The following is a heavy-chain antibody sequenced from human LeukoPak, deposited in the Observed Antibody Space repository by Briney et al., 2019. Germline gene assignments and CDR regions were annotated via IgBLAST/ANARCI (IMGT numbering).Heavy chain of an antibody. CDR1: GFTFSNYD. V-gene: IGHV3-23*01. J-gene: IGHJ4*02. Sequence: PGGSLRLSCAASGFTFSNYDVNWVRQAPGKGLEWISAISGGGDFIYYAESVKGRFTISRDNSKSTVYLQMNSLRAEDTAIYYCARVDGSSVSRARFAYWGPGTLVTVSS. CDR3: ARVDGSSVSRARFAY. CDR2: ISGGGDFI. D-gene: IGHD6-6*01.